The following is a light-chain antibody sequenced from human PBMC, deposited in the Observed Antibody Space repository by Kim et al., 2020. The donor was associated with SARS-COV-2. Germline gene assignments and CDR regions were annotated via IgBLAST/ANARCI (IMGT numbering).Light chain of an antibody. V-gene: IGKV3-20*01. CDR1: QSISSSY. CDR3: QQYVSSLPLT. CDR2: AAS. J-gene: IGKJ1*01. Sequence: EIVLTQSPGTLSLSPGERATLSCRTSQSISSSYLGWYQQKPGQPPSLLIYAASSRATGIPDRFSGSGSGTDFTLTITRLEPEDFAVYYWQQYVSSLPLTFGQGTKVDIK.